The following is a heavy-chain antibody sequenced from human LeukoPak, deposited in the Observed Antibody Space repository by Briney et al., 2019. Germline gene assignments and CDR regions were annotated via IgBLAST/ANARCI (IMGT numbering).Heavy chain of an antibody. D-gene: IGHD3-10*01. CDR3: ARDRVRGVDY. CDR2: IYFSGNT. CDR1: GGSISRTTDY. Sequence: SETLSLTCIVSGGSISRTTDYWGWIRQPPGKGLEWIGSIYFSGNTYYNPSLKSRVTISSDTSMNQFSLKLNSVTAADTAIYYCARDRVRGVDYWGQGTLVTVSS. J-gene: IGHJ4*02. V-gene: IGHV4-39*07.